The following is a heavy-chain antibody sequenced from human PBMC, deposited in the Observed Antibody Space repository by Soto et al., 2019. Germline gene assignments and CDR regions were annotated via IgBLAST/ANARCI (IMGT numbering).Heavy chain of an antibody. CDR2: ISCSSNYI. V-gene: IGHV3-21*01. CDR1: GFTFDEFG. D-gene: IGHD3-22*01. CDR3: ASHTNYYDSSGYWYYFDY. J-gene: IGHJ4*02. Sequence: AGGSLRLSCAASGFTFDEFGMSWVRQVPGKGPEWVSTISCSSNYIYYADSVKGRFTISRDNAKNSLYLQMNSLRAEDTAVYYCASHTNYYDSSGYWYYFDYWGQGTLVTVSS.